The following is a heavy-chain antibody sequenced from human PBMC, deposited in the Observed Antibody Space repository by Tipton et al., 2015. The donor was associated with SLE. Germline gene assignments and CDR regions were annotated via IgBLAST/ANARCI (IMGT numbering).Heavy chain of an antibody. D-gene: IGHD3-3*01. CDR3: ARGTSIFGVVRHFDY. V-gene: IGHV1-69*01. Sequence: QVQLVQSGAEVKRPGSSVKVSCKASGDTFTTYGLSWVRQAPGHGLEWMGGTIPLFPRSFYAQNFQGRLTITTHESANTAYMDLSSLTSDDTAVYYCARGTSIFGVVRHFDYWGQGTLVTVSS. J-gene: IGHJ4*02. CDR1: GDTFTTYG. CDR2: TIPLFPRS.